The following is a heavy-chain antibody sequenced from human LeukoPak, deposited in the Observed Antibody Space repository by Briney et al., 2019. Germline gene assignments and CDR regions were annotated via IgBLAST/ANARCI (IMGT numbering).Heavy chain of an antibody. D-gene: IGHD6-13*01. Sequence: GGSLRLSCAASGFTFSGYGMHWVRQAPGKGLEWVAVIWYDGSNKYYADSVKGRFTISRDNSKNTLYLQMNSLRAEDTAVYYCASAAAGPVIFDYWGQGTLVTVSS. CDR2: IWYDGSNK. CDR3: ASAAAGPVIFDY. J-gene: IGHJ4*02. V-gene: IGHV3-33*01. CDR1: GFTFSGYG.